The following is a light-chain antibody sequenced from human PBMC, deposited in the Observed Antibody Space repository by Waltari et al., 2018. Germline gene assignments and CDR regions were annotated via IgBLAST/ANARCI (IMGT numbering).Light chain of an antibody. CDR2: AAS. CDR3: QQSYNTPWT. CDR1: QRISTF. Sequence: DIQMTQSPSYLSASVGDRVTIPCRASQRISTFLNWYQQRPGKAPKLLIYAASSLQSGVPSRFSGSGSGTDFTLTISSLQLEDFATYYCQQSYNTPWTFGQGTKVEIK. J-gene: IGKJ1*01. V-gene: IGKV1-39*01.